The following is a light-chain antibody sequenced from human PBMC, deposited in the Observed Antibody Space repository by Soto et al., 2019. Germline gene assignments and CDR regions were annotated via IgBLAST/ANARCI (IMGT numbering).Light chain of an antibody. CDR3: QHYNSYSEA. CDR1: QTISSW. CDR2: KAS. V-gene: IGKV1-5*03. J-gene: IGKJ1*01. Sequence: IHMTQSPSTLSASVGDRVTSTGRVGQTISSWLAWYQQKPGKAPKLLIYKASTLKSGVPSRFSGSGSGTEFTLTISSLQPDDFATYYCQHYNSYSEAFGQGTKVDI.